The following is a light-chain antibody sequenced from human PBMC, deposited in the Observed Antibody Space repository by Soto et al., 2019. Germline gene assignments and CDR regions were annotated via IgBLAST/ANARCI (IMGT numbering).Light chain of an antibody. CDR3: QQYTNWPIT. CDR1: QTVGSS. CDR2: HAS. J-gene: IGKJ5*01. V-gene: IGKV3-11*01. Sequence: EVVLTQSPASLSLSPSERATLSCRASQTVGSSLAWYQHRPGQAPRLLFFHASTRAAGVPSRFGGSGSGTDFTITIDSLEPEDFAVYYCQQYTNWPITFGQGTRLEIK.